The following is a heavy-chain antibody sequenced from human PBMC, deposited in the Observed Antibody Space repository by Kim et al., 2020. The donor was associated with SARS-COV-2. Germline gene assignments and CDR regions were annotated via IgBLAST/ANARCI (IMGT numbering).Heavy chain of an antibody. D-gene: IGHD2-2*01. J-gene: IGHJ4*02. Sequence: YADSVKGRFTISRNNAKNSLYLQMNSLRAEDTAVYYCARDGVVVPAATHYWGQGTLVTVSS. CDR3: ARDGVVVPAATHY. V-gene: IGHV3-21*01.